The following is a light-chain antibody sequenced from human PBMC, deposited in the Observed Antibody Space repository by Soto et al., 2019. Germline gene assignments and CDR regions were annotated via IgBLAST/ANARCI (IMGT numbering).Light chain of an antibody. CDR1: QSVSSNY. J-gene: IGKJ4*01. V-gene: IGKV3-20*01. CDR3: QQYGSSPLT. CDR2: GAS. Sequence: EIVLTQSPGTLSLSPGEGATLSCRASQSVSSNYLAWYQQKPGQAPRLLIYGASSRATGIPDRFSGSGSGTDFTLTISRLEPEDFAVYHWQQYGSSPLTFGRGTKVEIK.